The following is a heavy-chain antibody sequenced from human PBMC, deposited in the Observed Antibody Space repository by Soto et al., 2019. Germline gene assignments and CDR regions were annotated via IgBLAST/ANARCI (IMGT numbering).Heavy chain of an antibody. CDR1: GFTFSNYE. CDR2: ISSTGSTT. J-gene: IGHJ3*02. V-gene: IGHV3-48*03. CDR3: ARDPTYYYDDSGPTGAFDI. Sequence: GGSLRLSCAVSGFTFSNYEMNWVRQSPGKGLEWISYISSTGSTTFYADSVRGRFTISRDNAKNSLFLQMNSLRAEDTAVYYCARDPTYYYDDSGPTGAFDIWGQGTMVTVSS. D-gene: IGHD3-22*01.